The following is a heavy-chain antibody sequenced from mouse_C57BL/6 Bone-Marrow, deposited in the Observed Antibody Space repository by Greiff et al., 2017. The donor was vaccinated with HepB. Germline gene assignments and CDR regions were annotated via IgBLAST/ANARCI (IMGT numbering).Heavy chain of an antibody. Sequence: VQRVESGPGLVQPSQSLSITCTVSGFSLTSYGVHWVRQSPGKGLEWLGVIWSGGSTDYNAAFISRLSISKDNSKSQVFFKMNSLQADDTAIYYCARNADQAWLAYWGQGTLVTVSA. CDR1: GFSLTSYG. V-gene: IGHV2-2*01. J-gene: IGHJ3*01. CDR2: IWSGGST. CDR3: ARNADQAWLAY.